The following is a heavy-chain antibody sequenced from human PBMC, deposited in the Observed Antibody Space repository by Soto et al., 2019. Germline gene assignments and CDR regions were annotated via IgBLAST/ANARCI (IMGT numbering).Heavy chain of an antibody. CDR2: IYYSGST. Sequence: SETLSLTCTVSGGSISSSSYYWGWIRQPPGKGLEWIGSIYYSGSTYYNPSLKSRVTISVDTSKNQFSLKLSSVTAADTAVYYCARLGPLTMVRDNWFDPWGQGTLVTVSS. CDR1: GGSISSSSYY. CDR3: ARLGPLTMVRDNWFDP. J-gene: IGHJ5*02. V-gene: IGHV4-39*01. D-gene: IGHD3-10*01.